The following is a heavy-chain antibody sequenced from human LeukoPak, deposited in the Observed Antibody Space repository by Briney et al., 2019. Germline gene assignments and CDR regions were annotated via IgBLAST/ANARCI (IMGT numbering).Heavy chain of an antibody. Sequence: SETLSLTCAVSGYSISSGYFWGWIRQPPGTGLEGIGITYQSGRTYYNPSLKSRVTISVDTSKNQFSLKLISVTAADTAVYYCARHVSYDSICFHWGGFDSWGQGTLVTVSS. CDR1: GYSISSGYF. V-gene: IGHV4-38-2*01. CDR3: ARHVSYDSICFHWGGFDS. J-gene: IGHJ5*01. D-gene: IGHD3-22*01. CDR2: TYQSGRT.